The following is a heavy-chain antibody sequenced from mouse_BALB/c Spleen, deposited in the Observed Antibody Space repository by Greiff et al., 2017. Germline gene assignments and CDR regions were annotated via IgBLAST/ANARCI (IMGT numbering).Heavy chain of an antibody. CDR2: ISNLAYSI. D-gene: IGHD1-1*01. V-gene: IGHV5-15*01. J-gene: IGHJ4*01. CDR3: ARYYGSSYAMDY. CDR1: GFTFSDYG. Sequence: EVMLVESGGGLVQPGGSRKLSCAASGFTFSDYGMAWVRQAPGKGPEWVAFISNLAYSIYYADTVTGRFTISRENAKNTLYLEMSSLRSEDTAMYYCARYYGSSYAMDYWGQGTSVTVSS.